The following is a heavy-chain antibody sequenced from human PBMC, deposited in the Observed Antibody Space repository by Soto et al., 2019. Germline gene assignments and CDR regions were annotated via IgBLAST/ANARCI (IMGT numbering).Heavy chain of an antibody. J-gene: IGHJ4*02. CDR1: GFSLSTSGVG. V-gene: IGHV2-5*02. D-gene: IGHD5-12*01. CDR2: IYWDDDK. CDR3: SHTLRGYSGVTTPPPHFDY. Sequence: QITLKESGPTLVKPTQTLTLTCTFSGFSLSTSGVGVGWIRHPPGKALEWLALIYWDDDKRYSPSLKSRLTITKDTSKNQVVLTMTNLDPVDTATYYCSHTLRGYSGVTTPPPHFDYWGQGPLVTVSS.